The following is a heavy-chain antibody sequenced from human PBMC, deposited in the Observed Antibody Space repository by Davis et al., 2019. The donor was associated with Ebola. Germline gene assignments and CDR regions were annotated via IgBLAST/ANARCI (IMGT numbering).Heavy chain of an antibody. D-gene: IGHD2-21*02. V-gene: IGHV1-18*01. J-gene: IGHJ6*02. CDR3: ARENCGGDCVYYYYGMDV. CDR2: ISAYNGNT. Sequence: ASVKVSCKASGYTFTSYGISWVRQAPGQGLEWMGWISAYNGNTNYAQKLQGRVTMTTDTSTSTAYMELRSLRSDDTAVYYCARENCGGDCVYYYYGMDVWGQGTTVTVSS. CDR1: GYTFTSYG.